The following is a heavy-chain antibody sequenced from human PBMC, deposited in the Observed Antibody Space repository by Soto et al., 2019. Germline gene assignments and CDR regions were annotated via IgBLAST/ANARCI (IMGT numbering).Heavy chain of an antibody. J-gene: IGHJ6*02. V-gene: IGHV1-69*02. D-gene: IGHD3-10*01. CDR2: IIPILGIA. CDR1: GGTFSSYT. Sequence: QVQLVQSGAEVKKPGSSVKVSCKASGGTFSSYTISWVRQAPGQGLEWMGRIIPILGIANYAQKFQGRVTITAHKSTSTAYRELSSLRSEDTAVYYCASLMSSGYYYGMDVWGQGTTVTVSS. CDR3: ASLMSSGYYYGMDV.